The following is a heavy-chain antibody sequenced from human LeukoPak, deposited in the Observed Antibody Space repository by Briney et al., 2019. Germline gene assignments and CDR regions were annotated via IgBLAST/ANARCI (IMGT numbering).Heavy chain of an antibody. Sequence: PGGSLRLSCAASGFTFSNYWMHLVRQAPGKGLVWVSRINRDGRSTNYADSVKGRFTISRDNAKNTVFLQMNSLRAEDTAVYYCALPLRDGDIYFASWGQGALVTVSS. D-gene: IGHD4-17*01. J-gene: IGHJ4*02. CDR2: INRDGRST. CDR3: ALPLRDGDIYFAS. CDR1: GFTFSNYW. V-gene: IGHV3-74*01.